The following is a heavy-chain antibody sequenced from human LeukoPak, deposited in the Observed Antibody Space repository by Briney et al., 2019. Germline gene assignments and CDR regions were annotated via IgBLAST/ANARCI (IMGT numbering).Heavy chain of an antibody. CDR2: ISSSSSYT. V-gene: IGHV3-11*03. CDR1: KFTFSDYY. Sequence: GGSLRLSCAASKFTFSDYYMSRIRQAPGKGLEWVSYISSSSSYTDYADSVKGRFTISRDNAKNSLNLQMNSLRAEDTAVYYCARHSGYSGYSDYWGQGTLVTVSS. CDR3: ARHSGYSGYSDY. D-gene: IGHD5-12*01. J-gene: IGHJ4*02.